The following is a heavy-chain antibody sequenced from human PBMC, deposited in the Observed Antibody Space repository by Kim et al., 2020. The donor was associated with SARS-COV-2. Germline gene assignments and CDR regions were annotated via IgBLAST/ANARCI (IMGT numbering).Heavy chain of an antibody. V-gene: IGHV3-30-3*01. CDR3: ERVYIAVAGPFDY. CDR2: ISYDGSNK. CDR1: GFTFSSYA. J-gene: IGHJ4*03. Sequence: GGSLRLSCAASGFTFSSYAMHWVRQAPGKGLEWVAVISYDGSNKYYADSVKGRFTISRDNYKNTLYLQMNSLRAEDTAVYYCERVYIAVAGPFDYWGQGT. D-gene: IGHD6-19*01.